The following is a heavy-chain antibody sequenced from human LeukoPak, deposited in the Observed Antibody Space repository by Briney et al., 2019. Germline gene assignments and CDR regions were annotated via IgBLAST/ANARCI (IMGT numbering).Heavy chain of an antibody. CDR1: GFTFSSYA. CDR3: ARDPPVVPAAISYYYYGMDV. CDR2: ISYDGSNK. D-gene: IGHD2-2*01. J-gene: IGHJ6*02. V-gene: IGHV3-30-3*01. Sequence: PGGSLRLSCAASGFTFSSYAMHWVRQAPGKGLEWVAVISYDGSNKYYADSVKGRFTISRDNSKNTLYLQMNSLRAEDTAVYYCARDPPVVPAAISYYYYGMDVWGQGTTVTVSS.